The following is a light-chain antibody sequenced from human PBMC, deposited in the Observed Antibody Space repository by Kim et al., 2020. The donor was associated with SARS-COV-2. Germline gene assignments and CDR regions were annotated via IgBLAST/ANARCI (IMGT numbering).Light chain of an antibody. J-gene: IGLJ3*02. CDR1: GSNNERNV. CDR3: ATWDDSLNEWV. Sequence: GQRVTITCFGSGSNNERNVEDWYQQFPGTAPKLLMYATDQRSSGFPDRFSGSRSGTSASLAISGLQSDDEADYYCATWDDSLNEWVFGGGTKLTVL. V-gene: IGLV1-44*01. CDR2: ATD.